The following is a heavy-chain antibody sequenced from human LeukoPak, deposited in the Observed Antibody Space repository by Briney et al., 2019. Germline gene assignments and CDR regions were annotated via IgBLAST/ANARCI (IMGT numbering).Heavy chain of an antibody. Sequence: ASVTVSCKASGYIFTCYYMHWVRQAPGQGLEWVGWINPNSGGTNYIQKFQGRVTMTRDTSISTVYMELSRLTSDDTAIYYCARDGDTSMVTGDYWGQGTLVTVSS. CDR2: INPNSGGT. D-gene: IGHD5-18*01. CDR1: GYIFTCYY. V-gene: IGHV1-2*02. J-gene: IGHJ4*02. CDR3: ARDGDTSMVTGDY.